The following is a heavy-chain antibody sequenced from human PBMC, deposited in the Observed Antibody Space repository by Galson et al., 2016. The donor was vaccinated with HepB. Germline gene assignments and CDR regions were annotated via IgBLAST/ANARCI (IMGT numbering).Heavy chain of an antibody. CDR1: GDSISTYF. J-gene: IGHJ4*02. D-gene: IGHD2-21*02. CDR3: ARHGPSGDWAYYFHY. V-gene: IGHV4-59*08. CDR2: VDYIGST. Sequence: SETLSLTCTVSGDSISTYFWSWIRQPPGKGLEWIGYVDYIGSTNYNPSLRSRVTIAIDRSKNQFSLRLTSLIATDTAVYYCARHGPSGDWAYYFHYWGQGTLVTVSS.